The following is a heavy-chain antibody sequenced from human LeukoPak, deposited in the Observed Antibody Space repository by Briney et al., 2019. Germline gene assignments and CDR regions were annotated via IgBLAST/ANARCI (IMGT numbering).Heavy chain of an antibody. CDR2: ISYDGSNK. CDR3: AREGIAVAGPFDY. D-gene: IGHD6-19*01. CDR1: GFTFSSYA. V-gene: IGHV3-30-3*01. Sequence: QTGGSLRLSCEASGFTFSSYAMHWVRQAPGKGLEWVAVISYDGSNKYYADSVKGRFTISRDNSKNTLYLQMNSLRAEDTAVYYCAREGIAVAGPFDYWGQGTLVTVSS. J-gene: IGHJ4*02.